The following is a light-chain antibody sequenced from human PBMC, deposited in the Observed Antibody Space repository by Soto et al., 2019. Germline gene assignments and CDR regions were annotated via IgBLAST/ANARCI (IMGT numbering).Light chain of an antibody. CDR2: DAS. J-gene: IGKJ2*03. CDR1: QSVSTR. CDR3: HQYHNYMYS. V-gene: IGKV1-5*02. Sequence: DIQMTQSPSSLSASVGDRVTIICRASQSVSTRLAWYQQKPGKAPKVLIYDASSWAGGVPSRFTGSGSGTEFTLTINSLQPDDFATYYCHQYHNYMYSFGQGTRVEIK.